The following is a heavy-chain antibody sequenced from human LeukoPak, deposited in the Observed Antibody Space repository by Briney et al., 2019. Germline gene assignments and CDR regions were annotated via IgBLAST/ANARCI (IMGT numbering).Heavy chain of an antibody. CDR1: GFTFSSYW. CDR3: ARELGIGLFYFDY. Sequence: PGGSLRLSCAASGFTFSSYWIHWVRQAPGKGLVWVSRINSDGSSTRYADSVKGRFTISRGNAKNTLYLQMNSMRAEDTAVYYCARELGIGLFYFDYWGQGTLVTVSS. V-gene: IGHV3-74*01. CDR2: INSDGSST. J-gene: IGHJ4*02. D-gene: IGHD7-27*01.